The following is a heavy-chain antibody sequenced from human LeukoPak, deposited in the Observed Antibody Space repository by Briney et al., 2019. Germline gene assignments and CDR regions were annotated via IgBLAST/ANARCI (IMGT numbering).Heavy chain of an antibody. CDR1: GFTFSSYG. Sequence: GGSLRLSCAASGFTFSSYGMHWVRQAPGKGLEWVAFIRYDGSNKYYADSVKGRFTISRDNSKNTLYLQMNSLRAENTAVYYCAKKFAAAHDAFDIWGQGTMVTVSS. D-gene: IGHD6-13*01. J-gene: IGHJ3*02. CDR3: AKKFAAAHDAFDI. CDR2: IRYDGSNK. V-gene: IGHV3-30*02.